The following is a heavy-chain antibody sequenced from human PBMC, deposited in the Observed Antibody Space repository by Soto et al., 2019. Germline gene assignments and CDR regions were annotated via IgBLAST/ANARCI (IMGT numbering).Heavy chain of an antibody. CDR1: GYTFTSYA. V-gene: IGHV1-18*01. D-gene: IGHD3-16*01. J-gene: IGHJ6*02. CDR3: ARMGDVPYYYYGMDV. CDR2: ISAYNGNT. Sequence: ASVKVSCKASGYTFTSYAISWVRQAPGQGLEWMGWISAYNGNTNYAQKLQGRITMTTDTSTTTAYMEVRSLRSDDTAVYYCARMGDVPYYYYGMDVWGQGTTVTVSS.